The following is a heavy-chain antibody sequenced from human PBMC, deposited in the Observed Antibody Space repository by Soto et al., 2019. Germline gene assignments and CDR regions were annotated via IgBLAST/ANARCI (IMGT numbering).Heavy chain of an antibody. CDR2: IYYSGST. Sequence: QLQLQESGPGLVKPSETLSLTCTVSGGSISSSSYYWGWIRQPPGKGLEWIGSIYYSGSTYYNPSLKSRVTISVDTSKNQFSLQLSSVTAADTAVYYCARCYIAAAANFDYWGQGTLFTVSS. CDR1: GGSISSSSYY. D-gene: IGHD6-13*01. V-gene: IGHV4-39*01. CDR3: ARCYIAAAANFDY. J-gene: IGHJ4*02.